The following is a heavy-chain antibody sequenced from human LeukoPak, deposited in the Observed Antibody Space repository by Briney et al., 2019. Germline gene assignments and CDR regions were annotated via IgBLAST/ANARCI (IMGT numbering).Heavy chain of an antibody. CDR3: ARSERQWLVDY. CDR2: IYYSGST. Sequence: PSQTLSLTCTVSGGSISSGGYYWSWIRQPPGKGLEWIGYIYYSGSTYYNPSLKSRVTISVDTSKNQFSLKLSSVTAADTAVYYCARSERQWLVDYWGQGTLVTVSS. V-gene: IGHV4-31*03. D-gene: IGHD6-19*01. J-gene: IGHJ4*02. CDR1: GGSISSGGYY.